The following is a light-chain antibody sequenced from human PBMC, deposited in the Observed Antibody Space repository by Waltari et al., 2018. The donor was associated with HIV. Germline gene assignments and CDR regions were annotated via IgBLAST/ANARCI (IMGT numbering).Light chain of an antibody. V-gene: IGLV2-23*02. Sequence: QSALPQPASVSGSPGQSIPISCTGTSRDVGSYNLVSWYKQHPGKAPKVMIYEVSKRPSGVSNRFSGSKSGNTASLTISGLQAEDEADYYCCSYAGSSTYVFGTGTKVTVL. CDR1: SRDVGSYNL. CDR2: EVS. CDR3: CSYAGSSTYV. J-gene: IGLJ1*01.